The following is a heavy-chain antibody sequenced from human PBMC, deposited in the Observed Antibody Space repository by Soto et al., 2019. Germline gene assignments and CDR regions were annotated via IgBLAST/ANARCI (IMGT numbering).Heavy chain of an antibody. D-gene: IGHD2-2*01. V-gene: IGHV1-69*01. Sequence: QVQLVQSGAEVKKPGSSVKVFCKASGDTFSNYTISWVRQAPGQGLEWMGGIIPVFGTTDYEQKFQGRVTITADGSTITAYMKLSSLRSADTAVYYCARSSPYIVVRKPTGNQDYYGMDVWGQGTTVTVSS. CDR3: ARSSPYIVVRKPTGNQDYYGMDV. CDR1: GDTFSNYT. J-gene: IGHJ6*02. CDR2: IIPVFGTT.